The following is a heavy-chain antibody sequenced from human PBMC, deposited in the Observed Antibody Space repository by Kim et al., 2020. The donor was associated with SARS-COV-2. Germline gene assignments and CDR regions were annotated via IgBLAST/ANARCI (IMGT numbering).Heavy chain of an antibody. J-gene: IGHJ4*02. CDR2: SGGST. Sequence: SGGSTYHAEPVKVRCTISRHSAKTTLYLQMNCLRADDTAVYYCGSSFEYWGQGALVTVSS. V-gene: IGHV3-23*01. CDR3: GSSFEY.